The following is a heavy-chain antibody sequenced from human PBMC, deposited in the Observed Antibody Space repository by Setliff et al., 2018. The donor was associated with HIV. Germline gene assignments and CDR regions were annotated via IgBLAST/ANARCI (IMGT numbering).Heavy chain of an antibody. CDR1: SGSMTGHY. CDR2: LHSLGSSRVSDTP. Sequence: LSLTCSVSSGSMTGHYWTWVRQPPGKGLEWIGYLHSLGSSRVSDTPNYSPSLKSRITISLDTSKRQFSLTMTSVTAADTAVYYCARGLSSQTYWGTRPPGLDYWGQGSLVTVSS. D-gene: IGHD2-2*01. J-gene: IGHJ4*01. CDR3: ARGLSSQTYWGTRPPGLDY. V-gene: IGHV4-4*08.